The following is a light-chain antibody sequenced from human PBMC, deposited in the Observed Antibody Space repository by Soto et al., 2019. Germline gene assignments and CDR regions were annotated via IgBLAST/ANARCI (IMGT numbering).Light chain of an antibody. Sequence: EIVMTQSPGTLSLSPGERATLSCRASQSVGSNYLAWYQQKPGQAPRLLIYGSSSRATGIPDRFSGSGSGTDFTLTISRREPEDFAVYYCQQYGSSPGTFGQGTKV. CDR3: QQYGSSPGT. CDR1: QSVGSNY. V-gene: IGKV3-20*01. CDR2: GSS. J-gene: IGKJ1*01.